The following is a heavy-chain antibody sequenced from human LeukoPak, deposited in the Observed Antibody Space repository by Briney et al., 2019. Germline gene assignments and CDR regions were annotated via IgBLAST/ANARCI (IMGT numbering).Heavy chain of an antibody. D-gene: IGHD3-10*01. Sequence: ASVKVSCKASGYTFTSYDINWVRQATGQGLEWMGWMNPNSGNTGYAQKFQGRVTMTRNTSISTAYMEPSSLRSEDTAVYYCARKEGLLWFGELLDWFDPWGQGTLVTVSS. CDR3: ARKEGLLWFGELLDWFDP. V-gene: IGHV1-8*01. J-gene: IGHJ5*02. CDR2: MNPNSGNT. CDR1: GYTFTSYD.